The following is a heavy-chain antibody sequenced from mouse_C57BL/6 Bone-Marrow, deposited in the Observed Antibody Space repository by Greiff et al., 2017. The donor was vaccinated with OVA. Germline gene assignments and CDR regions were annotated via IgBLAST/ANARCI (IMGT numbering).Heavy chain of an antibody. Sequence: DVMLVESGGDLVKPGGSLKLSCAASGFTFSSYGMSWVRQTPDKRLEWVATISSGGSYTYYPDSVKGRFTISRDNAKNTLYLQMSSLKSEDTAMYYCARQGGNYLFDYWGQGTTLTVSS. V-gene: IGHV5-6*02. J-gene: IGHJ2*01. CDR2: ISSGGSYT. D-gene: IGHD2-1*01. CDR1: GFTFSSYG. CDR3: ARQGGNYLFDY.